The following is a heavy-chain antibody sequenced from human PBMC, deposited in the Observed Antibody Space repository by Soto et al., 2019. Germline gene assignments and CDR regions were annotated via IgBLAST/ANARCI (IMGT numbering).Heavy chain of an antibody. CDR1: GGSFSGYY. J-gene: IGHJ4*02. D-gene: IGHD2-15*01. V-gene: IGHV4-34*01. CDR2: INHSGST. CDR3: ARVGRGVAGRY. Sequence: QVQLQQWGAGLLKPSETLSLTCAVYGGSFSGYYWSWIRQPPGKGLEWIGEINHSGSTNYNPSLKSRVTISVDTSKNQFSLKLSSVTAADTAVYYWARVGRGVAGRYWGQGTLVTVSS.